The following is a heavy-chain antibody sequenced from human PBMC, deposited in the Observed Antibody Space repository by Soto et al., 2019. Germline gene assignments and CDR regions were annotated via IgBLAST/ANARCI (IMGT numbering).Heavy chain of an antibody. CDR2: ISYDGSNK. CDR1: GFTFSSYA. D-gene: IGHD3-10*01. J-gene: IGHJ6*02. Sequence: LRLSCAASGFTFSSYAVHWVRQAPGKGLEWVAVISYDGSNKYYADSVKGRFTISRDNSKNTLYLQMNSLRAEDTAVYYCARDADGSGSYYNGMDVWGQGTTVTVSS. V-gene: IGHV3-30-3*01. CDR3: ARDADGSGSYYNGMDV.